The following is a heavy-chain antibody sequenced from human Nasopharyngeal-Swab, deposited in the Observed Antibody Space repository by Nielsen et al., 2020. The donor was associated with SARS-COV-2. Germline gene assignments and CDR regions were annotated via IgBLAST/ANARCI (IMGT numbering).Heavy chain of an antibody. Sequence: ASVKVSCKVSGYTLTELSMHWVRQAPGKGLEWMGGFDPEDGETIYAQKFQGRVTMSEDTSTDTAYMELSSLRSEDTAVYYCAFRWWRSSWYGDYWGQGTLVTVSS. CDR3: AFRWWRSSWYGDY. D-gene: IGHD6-13*01. V-gene: IGHV1-24*01. CDR1: GYTLTELS. CDR2: FDPEDGET. J-gene: IGHJ4*02.